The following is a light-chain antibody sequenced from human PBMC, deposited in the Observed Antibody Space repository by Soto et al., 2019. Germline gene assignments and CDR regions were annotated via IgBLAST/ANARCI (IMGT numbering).Light chain of an antibody. CDR3: QHYNSYSEA. V-gene: IGKV3D-15*01. CDR1: QGVSRK. J-gene: IGKJ1*01. Sequence: DIVMTQSPATLSVAPGERVTFSCRASQGVSRKLAWYQHKPGQAPRLLIYGASSRATGIPDRFSGSGSGTDFTLTISSLQPDDFATYYCQHYNSYSEAFGQGTKVDI. CDR2: GAS.